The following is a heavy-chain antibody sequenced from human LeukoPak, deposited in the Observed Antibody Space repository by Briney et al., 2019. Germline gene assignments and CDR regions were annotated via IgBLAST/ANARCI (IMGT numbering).Heavy chain of an antibody. Sequence: SVKVSCKASGGTFSSYAISWVRQAPGQGLEWMGGIIPIFGTANYAQKFQGRVTITADESTSTAYMELSSLRSDDTAVYYCARGSGYSSGWYLHYWGQGTLVTVSS. V-gene: IGHV1-69*13. D-gene: IGHD6-19*01. CDR1: GGTFSSYA. J-gene: IGHJ4*02. CDR3: ARGSGYSSGWYLHY. CDR2: IIPIFGTA.